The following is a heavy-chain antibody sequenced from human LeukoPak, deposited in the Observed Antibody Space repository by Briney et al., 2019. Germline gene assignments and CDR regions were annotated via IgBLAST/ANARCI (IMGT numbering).Heavy chain of an antibody. Sequence: GGSLRLSCAASGFTVSSNYMSWVRQAPGKGLEWVSVIYSGGSTYYADSVKGRFTISRDNSKNTLYLQMNSLRAEDTAVYYCARVKVETAMAVYFDYWGQGTLVTVSS. CDR2: IYSGGST. CDR3: ARVKVETAMAVYFDY. CDR1: GFTVSSNY. V-gene: IGHV3-66*02. D-gene: IGHD5-18*01. J-gene: IGHJ4*02.